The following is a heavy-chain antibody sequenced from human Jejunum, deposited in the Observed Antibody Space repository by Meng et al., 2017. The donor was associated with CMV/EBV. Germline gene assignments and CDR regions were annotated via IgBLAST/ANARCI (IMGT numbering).Heavy chain of an antibody. D-gene: IGHD6-19*01. CDR2: IYHSGST. CDR1: GGSISSSNW. CDR3: ASFPPPGKQWLVTDY. Sequence: VRLKESGPGLVKPSGTLSLTCAVSGGSISSSNWWSWVRQPPGKGLEWIGEIYHSGSTNYNPSLKSRVTISVDKSKNQFSLKLSSVTAADTAVYYCASFPPPGKQWLVTDYWGQGTLVTVSS. J-gene: IGHJ4*02. V-gene: IGHV4-4*02.